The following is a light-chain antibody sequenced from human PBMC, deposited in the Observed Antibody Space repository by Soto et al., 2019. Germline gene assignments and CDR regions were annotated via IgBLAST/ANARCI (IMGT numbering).Light chain of an antibody. CDR3: QVWDSSRGV. CDR1: NIGSKS. J-gene: IGLJ2*01. V-gene: IGLV3-21*04. CDR2: YDS. Sequence: SYELTQPPSVSVAPGKTARITCGRNNIGSKSVHWYQQKPGQAPVLVIYYDSDRPSGIPERFSGSNSGNTATLTISRVEAGDEADYYCQVWDSSRGVFGGGTKLTVL.